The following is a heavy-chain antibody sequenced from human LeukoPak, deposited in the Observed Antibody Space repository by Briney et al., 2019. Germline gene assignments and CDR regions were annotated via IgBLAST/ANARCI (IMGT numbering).Heavy chain of an antibody. D-gene: IGHD1-26*01. CDR1: GYTFTGYY. Sequence: ASVKVSCKASGYTFTGYYLHWVRQAPGQGLEWMGWIYPKTGGTSYAQKFQGRVTMTRDTSISTAYMELIGLRSDDAAVYYCAGPWDQVGFDPWGQGTLVSVSS. CDR2: IYPKTGGT. J-gene: IGHJ5*02. V-gene: IGHV1-2*02. CDR3: AGPWDQVGFDP.